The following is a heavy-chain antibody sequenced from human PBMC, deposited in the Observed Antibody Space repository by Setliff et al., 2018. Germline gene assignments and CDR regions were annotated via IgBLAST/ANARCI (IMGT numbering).Heavy chain of an antibody. CDR3: AKEPAVTMTESIRRSYYDYALDV. J-gene: IGHJ6*02. CDR1: GYTLTYYG. Sequence: ASVKVSCKASGYTLTYYGISWVRQAPGQGLEWMGWISGHNGNTNYAQKLQGRVTLTTDTSTDTAYMELRGLRFDDTAIYYCAKEPAVTMTESIRRSYYDYALDVWGQGTAVTVSS. CDR2: ISGHNGNT. D-gene: IGHD3-22*01. V-gene: IGHV1-18*01.